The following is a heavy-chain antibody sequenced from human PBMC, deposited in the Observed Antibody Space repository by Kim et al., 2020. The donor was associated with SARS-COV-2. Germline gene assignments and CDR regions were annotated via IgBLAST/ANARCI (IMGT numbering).Heavy chain of an antibody. CDR2: INPSGGST. CDR3: ARDMSVAASTYYYDSSAYPGRVFDY. D-gene: IGHD3-22*01. CDR1: GYTFTSYY. V-gene: IGHV1-46*01. J-gene: IGHJ4*02. Sequence: ASVKVSCKASGYTFTSYYMHWVRQAPGQGLEWMGIINPSGGSTSYAQKFQGRVTMTRDTSTSTVYMELSSLRSEDTAAYYCARDMSVAASTYYYDSSAYPGRVFDYWGQGTLVTVSS.